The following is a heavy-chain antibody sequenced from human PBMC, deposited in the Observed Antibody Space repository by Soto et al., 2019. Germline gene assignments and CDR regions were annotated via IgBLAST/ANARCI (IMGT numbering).Heavy chain of an antibody. Sequence: ASVKVSCKASGYTFTNYGISWVRQAPAQELEGMGWVSAYNGNTNYAQKLQGRVTMTTDTSTSTAYRELRSLRSDDTAVYYCARDKETAICGVGISYGMDVWGQGTTVTVSS. V-gene: IGHV1-18*04. CDR3: ARDKETAICGVGISYGMDV. D-gene: IGHD3-3*01. J-gene: IGHJ6*02. CDR2: VSAYNGNT. CDR1: GYTFTNYG.